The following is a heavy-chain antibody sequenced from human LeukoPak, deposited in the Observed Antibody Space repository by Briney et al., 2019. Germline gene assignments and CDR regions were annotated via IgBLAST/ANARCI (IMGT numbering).Heavy chain of an antibody. J-gene: IGHJ6*02. CDR3: AKKLFGESLRGSYGMDV. V-gene: IGHV3-9*01. CDR2: ITWQSGTI. Sequence: PGGSLRLSCAAAGFTFEDYAMHWVRQAPGKGLEWVSGITWQSGTIGYADSVKGRFTISRDNAKNSLYLQMNSLRAEDTALYYCAKKLFGESLRGSYGMDVWGQGTTVTVSS. CDR1: GFTFEDYA. D-gene: IGHD3-10*02.